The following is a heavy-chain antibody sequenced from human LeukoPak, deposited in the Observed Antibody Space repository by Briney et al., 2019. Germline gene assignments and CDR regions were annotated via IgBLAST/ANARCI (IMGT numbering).Heavy chain of an antibody. V-gene: IGHV1-69*06. J-gene: IGHJ6*03. CDR2: IIPIFGTA. D-gene: IGHD5-18*01. CDR3: ARAGMGAPMVTRYYYYMDV. Sequence: GASVKVSCKASGGTFSSYAISWVRQAPGQGLEWMGGIIPIFGTANYAQKFQGRVTITADKSTSTAYMELSSLRSEDTAVYYCARAGMGAPMVTRYYYYMDVWGKGTTVTVSS. CDR1: GGTFSSYA.